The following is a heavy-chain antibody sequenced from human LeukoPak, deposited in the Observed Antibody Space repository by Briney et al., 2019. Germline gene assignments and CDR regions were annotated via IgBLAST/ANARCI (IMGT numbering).Heavy chain of an antibody. D-gene: IGHD3-3*01. CDR2: IKQDGSEK. V-gene: IGHV3-7*01. CDR3: ARTIFGVVSYFDI. Sequence: PGGSLRLSCAASGFTFSSYWMSWVRQAPGKGLEWVANIKQDGSEKYYVDSVKGRFTISRDNAKNSLYLQMNSLRAEDTAVYYCARTIFGVVSYFDIWGQGTMATVLS. CDR1: GFTFSSYW. J-gene: IGHJ3*02.